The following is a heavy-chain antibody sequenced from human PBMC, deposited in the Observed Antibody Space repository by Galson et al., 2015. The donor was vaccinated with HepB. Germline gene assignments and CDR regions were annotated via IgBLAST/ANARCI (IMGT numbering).Heavy chain of an antibody. CDR3: ARDRDYYGSGSSYYYYYGMDV. J-gene: IGHJ6*02. CDR1: GFTFSSYG. D-gene: IGHD3-10*01. CDR2: IWYDGSNK. Sequence: SLRLSCAASGFTFSSYGMHWVRQAPGKGLEWVAVIWYDGSNKYYADSVKGRFTLSRDNSKNTLYLQMNSLRAEDTAVYYCARDRDYYGSGSSYYYYYGMDVWGQGTTVTVSS. V-gene: IGHV3-33*01.